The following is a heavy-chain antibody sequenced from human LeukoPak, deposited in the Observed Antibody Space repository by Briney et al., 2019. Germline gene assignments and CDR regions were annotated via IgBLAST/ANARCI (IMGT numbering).Heavy chain of an antibody. Sequence: GGSLRLSCTASGFTFSGAWMTWVRQAPGKGLEWVANIREDGIEKNYVDSVKGRFIISRDNAKNSLFLQMSNLRDDDTAIYYCARHVGISFWGQGTLVTVSS. V-gene: IGHV3-7*01. CDR3: ARHVGISF. CDR1: GFTFSGAW. D-gene: IGHD7-27*01. CDR2: IREDGIEK. J-gene: IGHJ1*01.